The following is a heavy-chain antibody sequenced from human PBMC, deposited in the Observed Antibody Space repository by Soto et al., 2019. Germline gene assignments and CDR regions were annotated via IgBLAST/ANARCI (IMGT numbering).Heavy chain of an antibody. J-gene: IGHJ4*02. V-gene: IGHV1-69*06. CDR3: VLGGIYDSSGYSVEY. Sequence: ASVKVSCKASGCTFSSYAISWVRQAPGQGLEWMGGIIPIFGTANYAQKFQGRVTITADKSTSTAYMELSSLRSEDTAVYYCVLGGIYDSSGYSVEYWGQGTLVSVSS. D-gene: IGHD3-22*01. CDR2: IIPIFGTA. CDR1: GCTFSSYA.